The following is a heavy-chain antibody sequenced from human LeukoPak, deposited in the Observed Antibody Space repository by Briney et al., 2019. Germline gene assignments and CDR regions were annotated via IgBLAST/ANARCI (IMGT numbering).Heavy chain of an antibody. J-gene: IGHJ4*02. CDR2: MKPDGSEE. Sequence: GGSLRLSCAASGFTFSNYWMTWVRQAPGKGLEWVANMKPDGSEEYYVDSVRGRFTVSRDNARNSLYLQMDSLRAEDTAVYYCAREGGGGGYYSDSYGHPHFDCWGPGTLVTVSS. CDR1: GFTFSNYW. CDR3: AREGGGGGYYSDSYGHPHFDC. D-gene: IGHD3-22*01. V-gene: IGHV3-7*01.